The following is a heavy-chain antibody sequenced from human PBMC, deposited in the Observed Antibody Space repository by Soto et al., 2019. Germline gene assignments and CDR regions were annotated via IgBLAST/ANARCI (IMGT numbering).Heavy chain of an antibody. CDR1: GGTFSSYA. J-gene: IGHJ6*02. CDR2: IIRIFGTA. V-gene: IGHV1-69*12. Sequence: QVQLVQSGAEVKKPGSSVKVSCTASGGTFSSYAISWVRQAPGHGLEWMGGIIRIFGTADYAQKFQGRVTITADESTSPAYMELSSLRSEDTAVYYCATPPAGYYYSGMDVWGQGTTVTVSS. CDR3: ATPPAGYYYSGMDV.